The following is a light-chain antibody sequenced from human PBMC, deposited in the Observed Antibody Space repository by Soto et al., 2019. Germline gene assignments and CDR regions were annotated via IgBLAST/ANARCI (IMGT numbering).Light chain of an antibody. CDR2: RSS. J-gene: IGKJ1*01. CDR1: QTISND. CDR3: QQYYIYAA. V-gene: IGKV1-5*03. Sequence: DIQMTQSPSTLSASVGDRVTITCRASQTISNDLTWYQQRPGKPPKLLIYRSSILQNRVPSRFSGSGSGTEVTITISSLQPDDFATYYCQQYYIYAACGQGTMV.